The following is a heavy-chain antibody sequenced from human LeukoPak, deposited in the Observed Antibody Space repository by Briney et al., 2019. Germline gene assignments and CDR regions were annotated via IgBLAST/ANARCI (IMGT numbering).Heavy chain of an antibody. CDR2: INPNSGGT. V-gene: IGHV1-2*02. D-gene: IGHD3-22*01. Sequence: GASVKVSCKASRYTFTGYYMHWVRQAPGQGLEWMGWINPNSGGTNYAQKFQDRVTMTRDTSISTAYMELSRLRSDDTAVYYCARDQNYYDSSGYYGIDCWGQGTLVTVSS. J-gene: IGHJ4*02. CDR3: ARDQNYYDSSGYYGIDC. CDR1: RYTFTGYY.